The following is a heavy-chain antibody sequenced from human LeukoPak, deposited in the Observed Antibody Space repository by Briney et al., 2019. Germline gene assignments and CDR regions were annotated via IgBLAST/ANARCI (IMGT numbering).Heavy chain of an antibody. CDR1: GFTFSDYY. V-gene: IGHV3-11*04. CDR3: ARVSRGARYDVDF. J-gene: IGHJ4*02. Sequence: PGGSLRLSCAASGFTFSDYYMSWIRQAPGKGLEWVSYISSSGSTIYYADSMKGRFTISRDNAKNSLYLQMNSLRAEDTAVYYCARVSRGARYDVDFWGQGTLVTVSS. CDR2: ISSSGSTI. D-gene: IGHD3-16*01.